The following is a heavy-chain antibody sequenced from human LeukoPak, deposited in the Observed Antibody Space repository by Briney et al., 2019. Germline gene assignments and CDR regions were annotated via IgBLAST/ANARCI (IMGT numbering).Heavy chain of an antibody. D-gene: IGHD5-18*01. Sequence: ASVKVSCKASGYTFTSYGISWVRQAPGQGLEWMGWISAYNGNTNYAQKLQGRATMTTDTSTSTAYMELRSLRSDDTAVYYCARGRGARGYSYYTGQENWFDPWGQGTLVTVSS. CDR2: ISAYNGNT. V-gene: IGHV1-18*04. CDR3: ARGRGARGYSYYTGQENWFDP. CDR1: GYTFTSYG. J-gene: IGHJ5*02.